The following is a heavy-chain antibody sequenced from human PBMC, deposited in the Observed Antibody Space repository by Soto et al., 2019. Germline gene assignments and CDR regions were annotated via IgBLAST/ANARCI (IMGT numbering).Heavy chain of an antibody. D-gene: IGHD3-10*01. CDR3: ARRYYGSGSYYPLPYYYYYGMDV. CDR2: MYYSGST. Sequence: SETLSLTCTVSGGSIRSTSYYWGWIRQPPGKGLEWIGSMYYSGSTYYNPSLKSRVTMSVDTSKNQFSLKLRSVTAADTAVYYCARRYYGSGSYYPLPYYYYYGMDVWGQGTTVTVSS. V-gene: IGHV4-39*01. CDR1: GGSIRSTSYY. J-gene: IGHJ6*02.